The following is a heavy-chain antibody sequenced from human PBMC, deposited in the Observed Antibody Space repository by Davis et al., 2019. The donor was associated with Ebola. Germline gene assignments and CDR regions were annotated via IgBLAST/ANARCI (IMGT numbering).Heavy chain of an antibody. CDR2: ISSSGSTI. V-gene: IGHV3-11*01. Sequence: PGGSLRLSCAASGFTFSDYYMSWIRQAPGKGLEWVSYISSSGSTIYYADSVKGRFTISRDNAKNSLYLQMNSLRAEDTAVYYCARSFPPPVTANYYYYGMDVWGQGTTVTVSS. D-gene: IGHD4-11*01. J-gene: IGHJ6*02. CDR3: ARSFPPPVTANYYYYGMDV. CDR1: GFTFSDYY.